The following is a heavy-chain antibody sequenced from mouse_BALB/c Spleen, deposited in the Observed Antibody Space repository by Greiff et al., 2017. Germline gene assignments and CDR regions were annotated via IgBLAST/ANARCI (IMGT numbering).Heavy chain of an antibody. V-gene: IGHV6-6*02. Sequence: EVKLVESGGGLVQPGGSMKLSCVASGFTFSNYWMNWVRQSPEKGLEWVAEIRLKSNNYATHYAESVKGRFTISRDDSKSSVYLQMNNLRAEDTGIYYCTRHSFYYAMDYWGQGTSVTVSS. CDR2: IRLKSNNYAT. CDR1: GFTFSNYW. CDR3: TRHSFYYAMDY. J-gene: IGHJ4*01.